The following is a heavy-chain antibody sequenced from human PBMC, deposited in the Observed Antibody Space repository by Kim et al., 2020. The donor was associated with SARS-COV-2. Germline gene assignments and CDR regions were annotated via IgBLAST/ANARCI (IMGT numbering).Heavy chain of an antibody. CDR3: AKAFYGGDGDY. D-gene: IGHD4-17*01. J-gene: IGHJ4*02. Sequence: TYYADSVKGRFTISRDNSKNSLYLQMNSLRTEDTALYYCAKAFYGGDGDYWGQGTLVTVSS. V-gene: IGHV3-43*01. CDR2: T.